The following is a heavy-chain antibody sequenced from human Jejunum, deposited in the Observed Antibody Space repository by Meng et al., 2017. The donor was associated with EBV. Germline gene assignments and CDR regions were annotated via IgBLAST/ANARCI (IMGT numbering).Heavy chain of an antibody. CDR1: GDSVSSNGAA. J-gene: IGHJ4*02. V-gene: IGHV6-1*01. D-gene: IGHD1-1*01. CDR3: ARETTGGYYFDY. Sequence: QVQLQKSGPDLEQPSHTLPLTDAISGDSVSSNGAAWNWIRQSPSRGLEWLGRTYYRSKWYNDYAQSVKSRLTINPDTSKNQFSLQLNSVTPEDTAVYFCARETTGGYYFDYWGQGTLVTVSS. CDR2: TYYRSKWYN.